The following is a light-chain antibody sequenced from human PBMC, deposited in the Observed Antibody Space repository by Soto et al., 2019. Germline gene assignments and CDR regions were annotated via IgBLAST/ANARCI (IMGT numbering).Light chain of an antibody. CDR2: GNT. Sequence: QSVLTQTPSVSGAPGQRVTISCTGTNSNIGAGYDVHWYQHLPGRAPKLLIFGNTNRPSGVPDRFSGSKSGTSVSLAITGLQPEDEADYYCQSFDNSLNGFYVFGSGTKLTVL. V-gene: IGLV1-40*01. J-gene: IGLJ1*01. CDR1: NSNIGAGYD. CDR3: QSFDNSLNGFYV.